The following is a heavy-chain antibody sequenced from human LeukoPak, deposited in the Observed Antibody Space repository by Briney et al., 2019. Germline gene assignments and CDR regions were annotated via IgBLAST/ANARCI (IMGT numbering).Heavy chain of an antibody. CDR1: GYSISGGYY. CDR2: IYHSGST. J-gene: IGHJ4*02. CDR3: ARTDFWSGYYRNFDY. V-gene: IGHV4-38-2*01. Sequence: SETLSLTCAVSGYSISGGYYWGWIRQPPGKGLEWIGRIYHSGSTYYNPSLKSRVTISVDTSKNQFSLKLSSVTAADTAVYYCARTDFWSGYYRNFDYWGQGTLVTVSS. D-gene: IGHD3-3*01.